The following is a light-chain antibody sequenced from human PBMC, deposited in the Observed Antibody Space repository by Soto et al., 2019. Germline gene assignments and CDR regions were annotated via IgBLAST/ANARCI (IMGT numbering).Light chain of an antibody. CDR1: SSNIGNNY. CDR3: GTWYKSLSAGV. V-gene: IGLV1-51*01. Sequence: QSVLTQPPSVSAAPGQKVTISCSGSSSNIGNNYVSWYQQLPGTAPKLLIYENNKRPSGIPDRFSGSKSGTSATLGITGLQTGDEDDYYCGTWYKSLSAGVFGGGTKVTVL. CDR2: ENN. J-gene: IGLJ3*02.